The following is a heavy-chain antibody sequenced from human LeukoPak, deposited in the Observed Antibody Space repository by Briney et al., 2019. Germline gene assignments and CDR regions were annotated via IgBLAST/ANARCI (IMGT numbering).Heavy chain of an antibody. J-gene: IGHJ4*02. V-gene: IGHV3-13*01. CDR2: SGIVGDT. CDR1: GFTLSTYD. CDR3: ARDSRGNFDL. Sequence: GGSLRLSCAASGFTLSTYDMHWVRRAPGKGLEWVSLSGIVGDTDYSDSVKGRFTISRDNAKDSLFLQMSSLRVGDTAFYYCARDSRGNFDLWGQGTLVTVSS.